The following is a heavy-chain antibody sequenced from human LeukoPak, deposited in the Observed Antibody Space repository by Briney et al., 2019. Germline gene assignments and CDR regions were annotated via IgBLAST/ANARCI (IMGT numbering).Heavy chain of an antibody. CDR2: IIPIFGTA. J-gene: IGHJ3*02. D-gene: IGHD3-22*01. CDR1: GYTFTSYG. CDR3: ARDSDDSSGSQGGVAFDI. V-gene: IGHV1-69*13. Sequence: ASVKVSCKASGYTFTSYGISWVRQAPGQGLEWMGGIIPIFGTANYAQKFQGRVTITADESTSTAYMELSSLRSEDTAVYYCARDSDDSSGSQGGVAFDIWGQGTMVTVSS.